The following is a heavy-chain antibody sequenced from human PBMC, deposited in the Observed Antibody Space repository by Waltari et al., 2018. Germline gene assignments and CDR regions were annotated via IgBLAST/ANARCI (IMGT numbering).Heavy chain of an antibody. CDR1: GGAFSTSA. J-gene: IGHJ1*01. V-gene: IGHV1-69*01. CDR2: ITPVFNTP. D-gene: IGHD3-10*01. Sequence: QVQVVQSGAEVKRPGSSVKVSCQASGGAFSTSAVSWVRQAPGHGLEWMGGITPVFNTPTYARNLQDRVSITADDSTETVYMELRSLTSDDTALYYCARAITGKEYFPFWGQGTLVVVSS. CDR3: ARAITGKEYFPF.